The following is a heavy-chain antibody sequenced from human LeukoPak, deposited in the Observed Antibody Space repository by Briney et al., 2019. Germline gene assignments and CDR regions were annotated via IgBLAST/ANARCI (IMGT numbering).Heavy chain of an antibody. V-gene: IGHV1-69*13. J-gene: IGHJ4*02. D-gene: IGHD5-24*01. Sequence: AASVKVSCKASGGTFSSYAISWVRQAPGQGLEWMGGIIAIFGTANYAQKFQGRVTITADESTSTAYMELSSLRSEDTAVYYCASTPERGDGYNWGFDYWGQGTLVTVSS. CDR2: IIAIFGTA. CDR1: GGTFSSYA. CDR3: ASTPERGDGYNWGFDY.